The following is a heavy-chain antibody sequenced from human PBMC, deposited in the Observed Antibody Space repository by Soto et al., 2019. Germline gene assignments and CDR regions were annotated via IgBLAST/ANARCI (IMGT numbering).Heavy chain of an antibody. D-gene: IGHD4-17*01. CDR1: GFTFSSYA. V-gene: IGHV3-23*01. CDR3: AKYGGLIYYYYYYGMDV. Sequence: EVQLLESGGGLVQPGGSLRLSCAASGFTFSSYAMSWVRQAPGKGLEWVSAISGSGGSTYYAHSVKGRFTISRDNSKNPLYLQMNSLRAEDTAVYYCAKYGGLIYYYYYYGMDVWGQGTTVTVSS. CDR2: ISGSGGST. J-gene: IGHJ6*02.